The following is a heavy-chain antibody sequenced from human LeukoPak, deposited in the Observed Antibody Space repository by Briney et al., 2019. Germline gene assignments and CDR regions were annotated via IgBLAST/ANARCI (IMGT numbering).Heavy chain of an antibody. V-gene: IGHV4-38-2*02. CDR1: GFSISSGYY. CDR3: ATSSGGGSLFDY. Sequence: SETLSLTCNVSGFSISSGYYWGWLRQSPGKGLEWIGSIFHSGSTYRNPSLKSRVTISVDTSKDYFSLNLNSVTAADTAVYYCATSSGGGSLFDYWGQGTQVTVSS. D-gene: IGHD2-15*01. J-gene: IGHJ4*02. CDR2: IFHSGST.